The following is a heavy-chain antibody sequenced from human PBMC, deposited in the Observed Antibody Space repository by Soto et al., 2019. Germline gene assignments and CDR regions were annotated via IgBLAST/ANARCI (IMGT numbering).Heavy chain of an antibody. Sequence: QVQLVQSGAEVKKPGASVKVSCKASGDTFTDYYIHWVRQAPGQGLEWMGTVNPSGGHITYPQHLLRRMTMSRDTSTSTLYMELTSLTSEDTAVYYCARGRHVVVVTAALDYWGQGTLVTVSS. D-gene: IGHD2-21*02. CDR1: GDTFTDYY. CDR2: VNPSGGHI. CDR3: ARGRHVVVVTAALDY. V-gene: IGHV1-46*01. J-gene: IGHJ4*02.